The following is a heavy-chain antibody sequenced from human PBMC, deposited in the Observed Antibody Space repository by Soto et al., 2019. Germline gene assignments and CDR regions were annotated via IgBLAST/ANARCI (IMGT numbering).Heavy chain of an antibody. Sequence: ASVKVSCKASGYTFTSYAMHWVRQAPGQRLEWMGWINAGNGNTKYSQKFQGRVTITRDTSASTAYMELSSLRSEDTAVYYCARGRSSGWYWYLALWGRGTLVTVSS. J-gene: IGHJ2*01. D-gene: IGHD6-19*01. CDR3: ARGRSSGWYWYLAL. V-gene: IGHV1-3*01. CDR2: INAGNGNT. CDR1: GYTFTSYA.